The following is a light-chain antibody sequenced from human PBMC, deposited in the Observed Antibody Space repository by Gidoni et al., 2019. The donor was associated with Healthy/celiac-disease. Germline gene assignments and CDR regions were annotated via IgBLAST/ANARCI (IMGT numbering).Light chain of an antibody. V-gene: IGKV3-11*01. CDR3: QQRSNWPPLT. J-gene: IGKJ4*01. Sequence: EIVLTQSPATLSLSPWESATLSCRASQSVSSYLAWYQQKPGQSPRLLIYDASNRATGIPARFSGSGSGTDFTIPISSLEPEDVAVYYCQQRSNWPPLTFGGGTKVEIK. CDR2: DAS. CDR1: QSVSSY.